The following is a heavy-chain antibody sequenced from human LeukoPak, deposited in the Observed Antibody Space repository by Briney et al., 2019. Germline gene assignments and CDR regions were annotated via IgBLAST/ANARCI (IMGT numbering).Heavy chain of an antibody. CDR1: GFTFSSYA. J-gene: IGHJ4*02. V-gene: IGHV3-23*01. CDR3: AKSYYYDSSGPRYFDY. CDR2: ISGSGGST. Sequence: PGGSLRLSCAASGFTFSSYAMSWVRQAPGKGLEWVSAISGSGGSTYYADSVKGRLTISRDNSKNTLYLQMNSLRAEDTAVYYCAKSYYYDSSGPRYFDYWGQGTLVTVSS. D-gene: IGHD3-22*01.